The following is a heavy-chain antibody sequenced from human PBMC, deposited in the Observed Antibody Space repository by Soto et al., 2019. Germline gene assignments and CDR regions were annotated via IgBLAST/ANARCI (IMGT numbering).Heavy chain of an antibody. D-gene: IGHD4-4*01. Sequence: GGSLRLSCAASEFTFSNYAMSWVRQAPGKGLKWVSAIRYGGGTTNYADTVKGQFTISRDNSKNTLYLKIKSLKAENTDVYYSAKVRAVTNQLYYYYGMDVWGQGTTVTVSS. CDR3: AKVRAVTNQLYYYYGMDV. CDR2: IRYGGGTT. V-gene: IGHV3-23*01. J-gene: IGHJ6*02. CDR1: EFTFSNYA.